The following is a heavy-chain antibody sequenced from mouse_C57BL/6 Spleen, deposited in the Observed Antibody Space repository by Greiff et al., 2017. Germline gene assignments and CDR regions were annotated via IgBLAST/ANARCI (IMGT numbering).Heavy chain of an antibody. J-gene: IGHJ4*01. Sequence: VQLQQPGAALVKPGASVKLSCKASGYTFTSYWMHWVQQRPGQGLEWIGIIHPNSGSTNYNEKFKSKATLTVDKSSSTAYMHLSSLTSEDSAVDYCARGAQATYAMDYWGQGTSVTVSA. V-gene: IGHV1-64*01. CDR3: ARGAQATYAMDY. CDR1: GYTFTSYW. CDR2: IHPNSGST. D-gene: IGHD3-2*02.